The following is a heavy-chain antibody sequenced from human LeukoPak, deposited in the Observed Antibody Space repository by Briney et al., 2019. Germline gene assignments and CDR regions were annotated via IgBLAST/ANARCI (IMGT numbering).Heavy chain of an antibody. D-gene: IGHD1-26*01. V-gene: IGHV1-2*02. CDR2: INPNSGGT. CDR3: ARAVGATTGYYFDY. CDR1: GYTFTGYY. J-gene: IGHJ4*02. Sequence: ASVKVSCKASGYTFTGYYMHWVRQAPGQGLEWMGWINPNSGGTNYAQKFQGRVTMTRDTSISTAYMELSRLRSDDTAAYYCARAVGATTGYYFDYWGQGTLVTVSS.